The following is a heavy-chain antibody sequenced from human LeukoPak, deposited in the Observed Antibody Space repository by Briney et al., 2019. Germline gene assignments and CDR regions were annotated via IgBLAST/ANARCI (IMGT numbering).Heavy chain of an antibody. Sequence: GASVKVSCKASGYTFTSYAMHWVRQAPGQRLEWMGWINAGNGNTKYSQKFQGRVTMTRNTSISTAYMELSSLRSEDTAVYYCARGRPAGRDYWGQGTLVTVSS. CDR1: GYTFTSYA. CDR3: ARGRPAGRDY. CDR2: INAGNGNT. V-gene: IGHV1-3*01. J-gene: IGHJ4*02. D-gene: IGHD1-14*01.